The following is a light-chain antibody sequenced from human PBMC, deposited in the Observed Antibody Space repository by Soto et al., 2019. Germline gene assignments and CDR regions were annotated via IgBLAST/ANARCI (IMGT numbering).Light chain of an antibody. CDR2: MGS. J-gene: IGKJ2*01. CDR3: MQALHAPRT. V-gene: IGKV2-28*01. Sequence: EIVMTQSPLSLPVTPGEPASSSCSASPSLLHSNGYNYLDWYLQKPGQSPQLLIYMGSNRASGVPARFSGSGSGTDFTLKISRVEAEEVGVYYGMQALHAPRTFGQGTKLEIK. CDR1: PSLLHSNGYNY.